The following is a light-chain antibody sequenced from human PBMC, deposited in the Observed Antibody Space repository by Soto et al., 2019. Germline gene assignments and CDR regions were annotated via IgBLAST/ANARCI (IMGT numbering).Light chain of an antibody. Sequence: IVLTQSPSTLSLSPAERATLSWRASQSISSNYLAWYQQKPGQDPRLLIYEGSNRATGIPARFSGSGSGTDFTLTISSLEPEDFAVYYCQQRNNWQSFGQGTKVDIK. J-gene: IGKJ1*01. CDR3: QQRNNWQS. CDR2: EGS. CDR1: QSISSNY. V-gene: IGKV3D-11*02.